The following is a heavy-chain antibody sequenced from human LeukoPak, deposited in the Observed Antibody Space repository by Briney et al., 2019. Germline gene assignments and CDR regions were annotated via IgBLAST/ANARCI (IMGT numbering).Heavy chain of an antibody. CDR1: GFTLSTSK. V-gene: IGHV3-48*01. J-gene: IGHJ4*02. D-gene: IGHD3-16*01. CDR3: ARSWGSFTFDY. Sequence: GGSLRLSCAASGFTLSTSKMNWVRQAPGKGLEWVSYISSSSSTIYYADSVKGRFTISRDNAKNPLYLQMNSLRAEDTAVYYCARSWGSFTFDYWGQGTLVTVSS. CDR2: ISSSSSTI.